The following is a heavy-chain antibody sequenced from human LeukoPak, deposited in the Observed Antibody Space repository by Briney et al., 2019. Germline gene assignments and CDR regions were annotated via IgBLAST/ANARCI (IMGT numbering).Heavy chain of an antibody. Sequence: RGSLRLSCAASEFTFSSYNMNWVRQAPAKGLEWVSYISSSSSTIYYADSVKGRFTISRDNAKNSLYLQMNSLRAEDTAVYYCAKVFCEIAVAEADYWGQGTLVTVSS. CDR3: AKVFCEIAVAEADY. J-gene: IGHJ4*02. V-gene: IGHV3-48*01. D-gene: IGHD6-19*01. CDR1: EFTFSSYN. CDR2: ISSSSSTI.